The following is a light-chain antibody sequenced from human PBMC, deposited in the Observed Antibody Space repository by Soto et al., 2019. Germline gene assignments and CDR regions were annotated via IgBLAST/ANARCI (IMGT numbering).Light chain of an antibody. V-gene: IGLV1-40*01. CDR3: QSYDRSLSVV. Sequence: QSVLTQPPSVSGAPGQRVTISCTGNSSNIGAGYGVHWYQQLPGTAPKLLIYGNIDRPSGVPDRFSGSRSDTSASLAITGLQAEDEADYYCQSYDRSLSVVFGGGTKVTVL. J-gene: IGLJ3*02. CDR2: GNI. CDR1: SSNIGAGYG.